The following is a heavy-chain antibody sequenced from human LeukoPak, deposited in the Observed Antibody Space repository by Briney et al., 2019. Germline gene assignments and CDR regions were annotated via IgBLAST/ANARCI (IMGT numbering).Heavy chain of an antibody. Sequence: SVKVSCKASGGTFSSYAISWVRQAPGQGLEWMGRIIPIFGIANYAQKFQGRITITADKSTSTAYMELSSLRSEDTAVYYCARADCGGDCRDPYYYYGMDVWGQGTTVTVSS. V-gene: IGHV1-69*04. CDR3: ARADCGGDCRDPYYYYGMDV. CDR2: IIPIFGIA. J-gene: IGHJ6*02. CDR1: GGTFSSYA. D-gene: IGHD2-21*02.